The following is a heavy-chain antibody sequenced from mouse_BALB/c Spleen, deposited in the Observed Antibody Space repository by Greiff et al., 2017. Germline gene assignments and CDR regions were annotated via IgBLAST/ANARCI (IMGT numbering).Heavy chain of an antibody. CDR2: INPNNGGT. D-gene: IGHD1-1*01. CDR3: ARPITTVVPYWYFDV. J-gene: IGHJ1*01. Sequence: EVQLQESGPELVKPGASVKISCKTSGYTFTEYTMHWVKQSHGKSLEWIGGINPNNGGTSYNQKFKGKATLTVDKSSSTAYMELRSLTSEDSAVYYCARPITTVVPYWYFDVWGAGTTVTVSS. V-gene: IGHV1-18*01. CDR1: GYTFTEYT.